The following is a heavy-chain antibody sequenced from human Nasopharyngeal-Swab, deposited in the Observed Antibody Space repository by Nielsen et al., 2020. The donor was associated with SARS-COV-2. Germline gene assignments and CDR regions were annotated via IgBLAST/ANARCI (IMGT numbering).Heavy chain of an antibody. J-gene: IGHJ4*02. CDR3: AKARRTDTYGFECFDY. CDR2: ITWNSGNK. CDR1: GFTFENYA. V-gene: IGHV3-9*01. D-gene: IGHD5-18*01. Sequence: SLKISCAASGFTFENYAMHWVRQPPGKGLEWVSGITWNSGNKGYAESVQGRFTISRDNAKNSLYLQLNSLRAEDTVLYYCAKARRTDTYGFECFDYWGQGTLVTVSS.